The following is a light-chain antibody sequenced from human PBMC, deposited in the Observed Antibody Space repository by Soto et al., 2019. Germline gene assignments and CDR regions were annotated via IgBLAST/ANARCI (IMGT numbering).Light chain of an antibody. CDR3: SSYTSSSTHNYV. V-gene: IGLV2-14*01. Sequence: QSVLTQPASVSGSPGQSITISCTGTSSDVGGYNYVSWYQQHPGKAPKLMIYEVSNRPPGVPNRFSGSKSGNTASLTISGLQAEDEADYYCSSYTSSSTHNYVFGTGTKVTVL. CDR1: SSDVGGYNY. J-gene: IGLJ1*01. CDR2: EVS.